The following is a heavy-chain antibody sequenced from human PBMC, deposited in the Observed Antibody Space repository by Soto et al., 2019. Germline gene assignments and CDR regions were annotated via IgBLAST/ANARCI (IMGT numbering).Heavy chain of an antibody. D-gene: IGHD3-16*02. V-gene: IGHV4-31*03. Sequence: SETLSLTCTVSGGSISSGGYYWSWIRQHPGKGLEWIGYIYYSGSTYYNPSLKSRVTISVDTSKNQFSLKLSSVTAADTAVYYCARGAPIGITFGGVIVVDAFDIWGQGTMVTV. CDR2: IYYSGST. CDR1: GGSISSGGYY. J-gene: IGHJ3*02. CDR3: ARGAPIGITFGGVIVVDAFDI.